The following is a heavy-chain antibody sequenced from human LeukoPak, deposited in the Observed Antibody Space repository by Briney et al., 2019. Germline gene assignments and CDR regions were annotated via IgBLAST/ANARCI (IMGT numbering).Heavy chain of an antibody. CDR1: GFTFSSYW. Sequence: ETGGSLRLSCAASGFTFSSYWMSWVRQAPGKGLEWVANIKQDGSEKYYVDSVKGRFTISRDNAKNSLYLQMNSLRAEDTAVYYCARGVDFWSGEGGQYYFDYWGQGTLVTVSS. CDR2: IKQDGSEK. D-gene: IGHD3-3*01. J-gene: IGHJ4*02. V-gene: IGHV3-7*01. CDR3: ARGVDFWSGEGGQYYFDY.